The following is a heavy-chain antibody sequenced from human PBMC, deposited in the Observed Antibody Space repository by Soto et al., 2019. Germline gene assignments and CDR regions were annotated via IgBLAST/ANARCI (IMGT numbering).Heavy chain of an antibody. J-gene: IGHJ6*02. CDR1: GGSISSYY. CDR2: IYYSGST. V-gene: IGHV4-59*01. D-gene: IGHD5-12*01. Sequence: QVQLQESGPGLVKPSETLSLTCTVSGGSISSYYWTWILQPPGKGLEWIGYIYYSGSTNYNPSLKSRLTISVDTSKNQSSLKLKSVTAADTAVYYCAREGGGYSGYDGGMDVWGQGTTVTVSS. CDR3: AREGGGYSGYDGGMDV.